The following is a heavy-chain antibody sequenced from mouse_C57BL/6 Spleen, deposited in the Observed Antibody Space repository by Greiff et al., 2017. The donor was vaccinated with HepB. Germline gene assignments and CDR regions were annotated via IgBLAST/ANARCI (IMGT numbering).Heavy chain of an antibody. CDR2: IDPSDSYT. Sequence: QVQLQQSGAELVMPGASVKLSCKASGYTFTSYWMHWVKQRPGQGLEWIGEIDPSDSYTNYNQKFKGKSTLTVDKSSSTAYMQLSSLTSEDSAVYYCARTPLDTVVGGAMDYWGQGTSVTVSS. V-gene: IGHV1-69*01. CDR1: GYTFTSYW. J-gene: IGHJ4*01. CDR3: ARTPLDTVVGGAMDY. D-gene: IGHD1-1*01.